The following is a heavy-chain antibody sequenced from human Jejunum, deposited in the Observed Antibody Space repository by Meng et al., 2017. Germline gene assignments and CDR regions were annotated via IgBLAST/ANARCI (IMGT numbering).Heavy chain of an antibody. CDR2: TLPDGNQN. V-gene: IGHV3-30*03. Sequence: QVQLVEAGGGVVQPGRSLRLSCAASGFTFSTYRMYWVRQAPGKGLQWAAVTLPDGNQNYYIDSVKGRFTISRDNSKNTLFLQMNSLRPEDTAVYYCVRGSIDWYLDYWGQGTLVTVSS. D-gene: IGHD3-9*01. CDR3: VRGSIDWYLDY. J-gene: IGHJ4*02. CDR1: GFTFSTYR.